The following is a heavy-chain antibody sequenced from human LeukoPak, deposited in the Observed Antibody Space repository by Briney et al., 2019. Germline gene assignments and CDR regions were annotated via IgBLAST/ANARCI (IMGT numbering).Heavy chain of an antibody. CDR1: GGSISSGGYS. J-gene: IGHJ5*02. D-gene: IGHD3-10*01. CDR2: IYHSGST. Sequence: SETLSLTCAVSGGSISSGGYSWSWIRQPPGKGLEWIGYIYHSGSTYYNPSLKSRVTMSVDMSKNQFSLRLSSVTAADTAVYYCVRERNWFGELSWGQGTLVTVSS. V-gene: IGHV4-30-2*01. CDR3: VRERNWFGELS.